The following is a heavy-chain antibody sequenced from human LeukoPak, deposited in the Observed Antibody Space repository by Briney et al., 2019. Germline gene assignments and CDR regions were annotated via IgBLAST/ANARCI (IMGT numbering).Heavy chain of an antibody. V-gene: IGHV1-2*06. J-gene: IGHJ3*02. CDR1: GYTFTGYY. CDR3: ARGGYSYGSHAFDI. CDR2: INPNSGGT. D-gene: IGHD5-18*01. Sequence: GASVKVSCKASGYTFTGYYMHWVRQAPGQGLEWMGRINPNSGGTNYAQKFQGRVTMTRDTSISTAYMELSRLGSDDTAVYYCARGGYSYGSHAFDIWGQGTMVTVSS.